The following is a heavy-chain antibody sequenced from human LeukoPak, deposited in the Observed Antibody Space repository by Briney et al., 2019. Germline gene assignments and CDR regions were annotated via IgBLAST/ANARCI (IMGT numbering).Heavy chain of an antibody. CDR2: IKQDGSEK. J-gene: IGHJ3*02. V-gene: IGHV3-7*01. Sequence: GGSLRLSCAASGFTFSSYRMSWVRQAPGKGLEWVANIKQDGSEKYYVDSVKGRFTISRDNAKNSLYLQMNSLRAEDTAVYYCARELVPAAILPYDAFDIWGQGTMVTVSS. D-gene: IGHD2-2*01. CDR3: ARELVPAAILPYDAFDI. CDR1: GFTFSSYR.